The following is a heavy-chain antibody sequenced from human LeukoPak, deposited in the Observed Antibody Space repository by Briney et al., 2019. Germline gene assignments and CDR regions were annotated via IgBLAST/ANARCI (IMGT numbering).Heavy chain of an antibody. Sequence: PSETLSLTCAVSGYSISRGSYWGWIRQHPGKGVEWIGRVYHSGSDYYNPSLKRRVTISVDTSKNQFSLKLTSVTAADTAVYYCAVGLHSGQFAFDILGQGTMVTVSS. J-gene: IGHJ3*02. CDR3: AVGLHSGQFAFDI. CDR2: VYHSGSD. CDR1: GYSISRGSY. D-gene: IGHD5-24*01. V-gene: IGHV4-38-2*01.